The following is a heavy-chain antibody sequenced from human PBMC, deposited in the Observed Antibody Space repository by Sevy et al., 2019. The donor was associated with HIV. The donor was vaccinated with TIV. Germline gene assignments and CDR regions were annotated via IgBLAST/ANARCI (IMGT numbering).Heavy chain of an antibody. V-gene: IGHV3-33*01. D-gene: IGHD3-22*01. Sequence: GGSLRLSCAASGFTFSSYGMHWVRQAPGKGLEWVALICYDGSNKYYADSVKGRFTISRDNSKNTLYLQMYSLGAEDTAVYYCVSGAYYYESRTENFDYWGQGTLVTVSS. J-gene: IGHJ4*02. CDR1: GFTFSSYG. CDR3: VSGAYYYESRTENFDY. CDR2: ICYDGSNK.